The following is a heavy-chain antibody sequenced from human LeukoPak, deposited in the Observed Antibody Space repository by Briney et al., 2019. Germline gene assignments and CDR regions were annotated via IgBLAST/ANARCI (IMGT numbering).Heavy chain of an antibody. V-gene: IGHV3-48*03. CDR1: GFMFSNYE. CDR2: IYSSGNTV. CDR3: GRRDLFYGYKRGLGF. Sequence: GGSLRLSCAASGFMFSNYEMNWVRQAPGKGLEWISSIYSSGNTVHYADSVRGRFTISRYNAKNSLYLQMNSLRAEDTAIYYCGRRDLFYGYKRGLGFWGPGTLVTVS. J-gene: IGHJ4*02. D-gene: IGHD5/OR15-5a*01.